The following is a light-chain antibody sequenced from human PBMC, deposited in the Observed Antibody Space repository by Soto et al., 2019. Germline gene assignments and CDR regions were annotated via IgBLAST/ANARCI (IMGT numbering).Light chain of an antibody. Sequence: EIVLTQSPGTLSLSPGERATLSCRASHSVSSNYLVWYQQKPGQPPRRLIDGASSRATGIPDRFSGSGSWADFSLTISRLEPEGFAVYYCPQYGSSPQGTCRQGSKVEIE. J-gene: IGKJ1*01. V-gene: IGKV3-20*01. CDR3: PQYGSSPQGT. CDR2: GAS. CDR1: HSVSSNY.